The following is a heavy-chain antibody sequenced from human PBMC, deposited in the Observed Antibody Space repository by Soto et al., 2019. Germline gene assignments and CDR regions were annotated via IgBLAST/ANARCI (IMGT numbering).Heavy chain of an antibody. CDR3: AKELYYYDSSGYHGNYYYGMDV. J-gene: IGHJ6*02. Sequence: QTGGSLRLSCAASGFTFDDYAMHWVRQAPGKGLEWVSGISWNSGSIGYADSVKGRFTISRDNAKNSLYLQMNSLRAEDTALYYCAKELYYYDSSGYHGNYYYGMDVWGQGTTVTVSS. CDR1: GFTFDDYA. CDR2: ISWNSGSI. V-gene: IGHV3-9*01. D-gene: IGHD3-22*01.